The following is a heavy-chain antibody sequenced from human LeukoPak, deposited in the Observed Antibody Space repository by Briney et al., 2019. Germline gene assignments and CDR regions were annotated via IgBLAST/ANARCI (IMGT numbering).Heavy chain of an antibody. V-gene: IGHV4-34*01. Sequence: PSETLSLTCAVYGGSFSGYYWSWIRQPPGKGLEWIGEINHSGSTNHNPSLKSRVTISVDTSKNQFSLKLSSVTAADTAVYYCARGFAAAGTFGFDYWGQGTLVTVSS. J-gene: IGHJ4*02. D-gene: IGHD6-13*01. CDR3: ARGFAAAGTFGFDY. CDR1: GGSFSGYY. CDR2: INHSGST.